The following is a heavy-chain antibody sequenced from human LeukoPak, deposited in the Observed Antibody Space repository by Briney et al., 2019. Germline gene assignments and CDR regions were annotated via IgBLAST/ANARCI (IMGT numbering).Heavy chain of an antibody. CDR2: IYYSGST. V-gene: IGHV4-39*01. Sequence: PSETLSLTCTVSGGSISSSSYYWGWIRQPPGKGLEWIGSIYYSGSTYYNPSLKSRVTISVDTSKNQFSLKLSSVTAADTAVYYCARHPRFYCSSTSCWGGAFDIWGQGTMVTVSS. D-gene: IGHD2-2*01. CDR3: ARHPRFYCSSTSCWGGAFDI. J-gene: IGHJ3*02. CDR1: GGSISSSSYY.